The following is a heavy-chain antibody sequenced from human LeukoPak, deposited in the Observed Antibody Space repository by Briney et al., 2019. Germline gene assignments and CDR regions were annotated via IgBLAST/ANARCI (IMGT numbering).Heavy chain of an antibody. Sequence: SETLSLTCTVSGGSISSFYWSWIRQPPGKGLELIGYVYYTGSTNYNPSLKSRVTISVDTSKNQFSLNLNSVTAADTAMYYCASMTFSGWSSFLDFWGQGTLVAVSS. CDR1: GGSISSFY. CDR3: ASMTFSGWSSFLDF. CDR2: VYYTGST. J-gene: IGHJ4*02. D-gene: IGHD6-19*01. V-gene: IGHV4-59*01.